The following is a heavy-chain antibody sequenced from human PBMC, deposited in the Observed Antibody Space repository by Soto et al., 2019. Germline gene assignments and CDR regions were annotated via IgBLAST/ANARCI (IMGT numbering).Heavy chain of an antibody. V-gene: IGHV3-9*01. CDR2: ISWNSGSV. Sequence: PGGSLRLSCAASGFTFNDYAVHWVRQAPGKGLEWVSGISWNSGSVGYADSVKGRFTISRDNAKNSLYLQMDSLRPEDTALYYCAKDLSIEVPGATFENWGQGTLVTVSS. D-gene: IGHD6-19*01. CDR3: AKDLSIEVPGATFEN. J-gene: IGHJ4*02. CDR1: GFTFNDYA.